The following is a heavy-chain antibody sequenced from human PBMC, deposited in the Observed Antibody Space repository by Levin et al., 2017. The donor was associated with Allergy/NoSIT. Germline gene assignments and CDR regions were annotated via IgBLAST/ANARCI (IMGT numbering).Heavy chain of an antibody. V-gene: IGHV4-31*03. CDR2: IYYSGST. CDR1: GGSISSGGYY. J-gene: IGHJ6*03. CDR3: ARDAAIAAAGPTDYYMDV. Sequence: SETLSLTCTVSGGSISSGGYYWSWIRQHPGKGLEWIGYIYYSGSTYYNPSLKSRVTISVDTSKNQFSLKLSSVTAADTAVYYCARDAAIAAAGPTDYYMDVWGKGTTVTVSS. D-gene: IGHD6-13*01.